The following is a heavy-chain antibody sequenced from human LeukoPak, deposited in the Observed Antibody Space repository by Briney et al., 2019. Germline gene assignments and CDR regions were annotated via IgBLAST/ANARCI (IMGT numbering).Heavy chain of an antibody. Sequence: ASVKISCKGSGYSFTSYWIGWVRQMPGKGLEWMGIIYPGDSDTRYSPSFQGQVTISADKSISTAYLQWSSLKASDTAMYYCARLFASYDILTGYSIDDWFDPWGQGTLVTVSS. D-gene: IGHD3-9*01. V-gene: IGHV5-51*01. CDR1: GYSFTSYW. CDR3: ARLFASYDILTGYSIDDWFDP. J-gene: IGHJ5*02. CDR2: IYPGDSDT.